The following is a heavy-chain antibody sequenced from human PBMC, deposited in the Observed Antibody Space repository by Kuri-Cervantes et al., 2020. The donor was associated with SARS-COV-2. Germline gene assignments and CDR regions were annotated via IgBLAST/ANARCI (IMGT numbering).Heavy chain of an antibody. J-gene: IGHJ4*02. CDR1: GYTFTSYD. CDR2: MNPNSGDT. V-gene: IGHV1-2*02. CDR3: ARAAEGRYYFDY. Sequence: ASVKVSCKASGYTFTSYDINWVRQATGQGPEWMGWMNPNSGDTNYAQKFQGRVTMTRDTSISTAYMELSRLRSDDTAVYYCARAAEGRYYFDYWGQGTLVTSPQ.